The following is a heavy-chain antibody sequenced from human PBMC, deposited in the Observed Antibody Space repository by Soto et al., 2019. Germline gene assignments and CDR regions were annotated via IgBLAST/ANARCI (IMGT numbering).Heavy chain of an antibody. V-gene: IGHV5-51*01. CDR3: ARLAGVGTYYDILTGPSNYFDY. CDR2: IYPGDSDT. D-gene: IGHD3-9*01. CDR1: GYSFTSYL. Sequence: GESLKISCKGSGYSFTSYLIGWVRQMPGKGLEWMGIIYPGDSDTRYSPSFQGQVTISADKSISTAYLQWSSLKASDTAMYYCARLAGVGTYYDILTGPSNYFDYWGQGTLVTVSS. J-gene: IGHJ4*02.